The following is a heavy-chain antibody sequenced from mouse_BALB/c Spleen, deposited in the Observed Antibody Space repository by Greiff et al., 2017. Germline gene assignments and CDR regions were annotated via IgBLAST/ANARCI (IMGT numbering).Heavy chain of an antibody. CDR1: GFTFSSFG. V-gene: IGHV5-17*02. CDR3: ARSDGSSYGAMDD. J-gene: IGHJ4*01. Sequence: EVHLVESGGGLVQPGGSRKLSCAASGFTFSSFGMHWVRQAPEKGLEWVAYISSGSSTIYYADTVKGRFTISRDNPKNTLFLQMTSLRSEDTAMYYCARSDGSSYGAMDDWGQGTSVTVSS. CDR2: ISSGSSTI. D-gene: IGHD1-1*01.